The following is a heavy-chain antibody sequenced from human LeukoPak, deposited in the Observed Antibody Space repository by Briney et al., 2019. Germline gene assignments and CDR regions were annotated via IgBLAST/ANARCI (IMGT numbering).Heavy chain of an antibody. V-gene: IGHV3-7*05. Sequence: GGSLRLSCAASGFSFSSSWMTWVRQAPGKGLEWVAHIKEDGNEEYYVDSVKGRFTISRDNAKNSLYLQMNSLRAEDTAVFYCARWNNDWEFDYWGQGTLVSVSS. CDR3: ARWNNDWEFDY. D-gene: IGHD1/OR15-1a*01. CDR1: GFSFSSSW. CDR2: IKEDGNEE. J-gene: IGHJ4*02.